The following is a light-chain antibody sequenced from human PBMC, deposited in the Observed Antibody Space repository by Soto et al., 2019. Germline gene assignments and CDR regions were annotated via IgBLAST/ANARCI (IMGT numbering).Light chain of an antibody. CDR2: DAS. V-gene: IGKV3-20*01. CDR3: QQYGRSPFT. CDR1: QSVSSNK. Sequence: EIVLTQSPGTLSLSPGERATLSSRASQSVSSNKLAWYQQKPGQAPRLLIYDASTRATGIPERFSGFGSGTDFTLTISRLAPEDFAVYFCQQYGRSPFTFGPGTKVDIK. J-gene: IGKJ3*01.